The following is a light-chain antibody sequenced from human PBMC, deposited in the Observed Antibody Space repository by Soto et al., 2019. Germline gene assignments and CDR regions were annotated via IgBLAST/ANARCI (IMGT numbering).Light chain of an antibody. V-gene: IGLV2-8*01. Sequence: SALTQPPSASGSPGQSVAISCTGTSSDVGGYNYVSWYQQHPGKAPKLMIYEVNKRPSGAPDRFSGSKSGNTASLTVSGLQAEDEADYYCSSYAGSSNVFGTGTKVTVL. CDR2: EVN. CDR1: SSDVGGYNY. CDR3: SSYAGSSNV. J-gene: IGLJ1*01.